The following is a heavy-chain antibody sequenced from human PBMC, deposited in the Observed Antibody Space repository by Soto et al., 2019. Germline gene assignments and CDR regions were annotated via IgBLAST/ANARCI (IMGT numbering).Heavy chain of an antibody. D-gene: IGHD1-1*01. J-gene: IGHJ3*02. CDR3: ARVERGTATTVVDAFDI. V-gene: IGHV4-34*01. Sequence: QVQLQQWGAGLLKPSETLSLTCAVFGGSVNSGNYYWSWIRQPPGKGLEWIGEMSHSGGTHFNPSLMSRVTISVAPSKNQCSLKMSSVTAADTALYYCARVERGTATTVVDAFDIWGPGTMVTVSS. CDR2: MSHSGGT. CDR1: GGSVNSGNYY.